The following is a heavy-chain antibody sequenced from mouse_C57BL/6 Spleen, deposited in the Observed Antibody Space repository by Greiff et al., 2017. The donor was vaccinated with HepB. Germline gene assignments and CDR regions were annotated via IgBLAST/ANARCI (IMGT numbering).Heavy chain of an antibody. J-gene: IGHJ4*01. CDR1: GFTFSDYY. CDR2: INYDGSST. CDR3: ARDRGAQASMDY. D-gene: IGHD3-2*02. V-gene: IGHV5-16*01. Sequence: EVQLQESEGGLVQPGSSMKLSCTASGFTFSDYYMAWVRQVPEKGLEWVANINYDGSSTYYLDSLKSRFIISRDNAKNILYLQMSSLKSEDTATYYCARDRGAQASMDYWGQGTSVTVSS.